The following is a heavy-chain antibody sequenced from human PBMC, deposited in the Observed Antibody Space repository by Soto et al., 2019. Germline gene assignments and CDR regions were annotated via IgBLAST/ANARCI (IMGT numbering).Heavy chain of an antibody. CDR1: GGSLSGNY. CDR3: ARARADYYGSENYYKGGFYYFDH. Sequence: QVLLQQWGAGLLKPSETLSLTCAVYGGSLSGNYWTWIRQSPGKGLEWIGNINHSGSAIYNPSLKSRVTISVGTSNNQFFLELSSVTAADTAVYYRARARADYYGSENYYKGGFYYFDHWGQGTLVTVSS. CDR2: INHSGSA. V-gene: IGHV4-34*01. J-gene: IGHJ4*02. D-gene: IGHD3-10*01.